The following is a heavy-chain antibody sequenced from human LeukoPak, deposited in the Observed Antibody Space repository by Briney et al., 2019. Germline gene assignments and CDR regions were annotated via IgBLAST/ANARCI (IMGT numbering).Heavy chain of an antibody. D-gene: IGHD6-19*01. Sequence: PSETLSLTCTVSGGSISRYYWSWIRQPPGKGLEWIESIYYSGTTNYNPSLTSRVTISVDSSKNQFSLRLTSVTAADTAVYYCARDVIAVADDAFDIWGQGTMVTVSS. CDR2: IYYSGTT. CDR3: ARDVIAVADDAFDI. CDR1: GGSISRYY. J-gene: IGHJ3*02. V-gene: IGHV4-59*12.